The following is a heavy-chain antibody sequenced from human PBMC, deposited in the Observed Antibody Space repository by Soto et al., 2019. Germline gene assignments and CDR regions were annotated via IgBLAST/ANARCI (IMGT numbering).Heavy chain of an antibody. D-gene: IGHD1-26*01. CDR1: GGSISSGDYY. CDR2: IYYSGST. Sequence: PSETLSLTCTVSGGSISSGDYYWSWIRQPPGKGLEWIGYIYYSGSTYYNPSLKSRVTISVDTSKNQFSLELNSVTAADTAVYYCAREGDAGSFLSPFDYWGLGTLVTVSS. V-gene: IGHV4-30-4*01. J-gene: IGHJ4*02. CDR3: AREGDAGSFLSPFDY.